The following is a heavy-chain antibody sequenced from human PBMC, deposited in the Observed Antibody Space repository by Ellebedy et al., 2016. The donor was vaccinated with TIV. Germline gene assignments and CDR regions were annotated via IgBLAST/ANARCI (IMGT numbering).Heavy chain of an antibody. V-gene: IGHV3-30*01. CDR3: AREKMYYYGSGSYSYSPVFDY. CDR2: ISYDGSNK. CDR1: GFTFSSYA. D-gene: IGHD3-10*01. J-gene: IGHJ4*02. Sequence: GGSLRLSCAASGFTFSSYAMHWVRQAPGKGLEWVAVISYDGSNKYYADSVKGRFTISRDNSKNTLYLQMNSLRAEDTAVYYCAREKMYYYGSGSYSYSPVFDYWGQGTLVTVSS.